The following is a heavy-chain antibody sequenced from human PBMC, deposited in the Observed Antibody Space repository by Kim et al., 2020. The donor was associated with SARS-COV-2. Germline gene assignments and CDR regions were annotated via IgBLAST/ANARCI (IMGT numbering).Heavy chain of an antibody. CDR3: ARETPVRGEYYFDY. D-gene: IGHD3-10*01. CDR2: VNRDGSTT. V-gene: IGHV3-74*01. CDR1: GFTFSSYW. J-gene: IGHJ4*02. Sequence: GGSLRLSCAASGFTFSSYWMHWVRQAPGKGLVWVSRVNRDGSTTNYADSVMGRFTISRDNAKNTLYLQMNSLRAEDTAVYYCARETPVRGEYYFDYWGQGILVTVSS.